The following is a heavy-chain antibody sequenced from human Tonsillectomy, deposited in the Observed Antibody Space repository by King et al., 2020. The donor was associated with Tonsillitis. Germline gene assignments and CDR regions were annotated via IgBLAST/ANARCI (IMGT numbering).Heavy chain of an antibody. J-gene: IGHJ4*02. CDR3: ARLSHPTYYDSRGYYIGWYY. Sequence: VQLVESGAEVKKPGASVKVSCKASGYTFTGYYMHWVRQAPGQGLEWMGWINPNSGGTNYAQKFKGRVTMTRDTSISTAYMELSRLRSDDTAVYYCARLSHPTYYDSRGYYIGWYYWGQRTLCSVSS. D-gene: IGHD3-22*01. V-gene: IGHV1-2*02. CDR2: INPNSGGT. CDR1: GYTFTGYY.